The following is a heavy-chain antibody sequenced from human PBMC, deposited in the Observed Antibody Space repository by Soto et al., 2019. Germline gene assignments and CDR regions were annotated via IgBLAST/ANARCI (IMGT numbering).Heavy chain of an antibody. V-gene: IGHV3-30-3*01. D-gene: IGHD1-26*01. J-gene: IGHJ5*02. CDR1: GFTFSSYA. CDR3: ARDSDSGFDP. Sequence: PGGSLRLSCAASGFTFSSYAMHWVRQAPGKGLEWVAVISYDGSNKYYADSVKGRFTISRDNSKNTLYLQMNSLRAEDTAVYYCARDSDSGFDPWGQGTLVTSPQ. CDR2: ISYDGSNK.